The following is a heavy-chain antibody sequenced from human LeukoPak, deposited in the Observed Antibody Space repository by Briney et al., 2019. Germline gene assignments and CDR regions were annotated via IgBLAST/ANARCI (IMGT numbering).Heavy chain of an antibody. CDR2: INHSGST. J-gene: IGHJ6*03. CDR3: ARGYSPRSGSYYNRGYYYMDV. V-gene: IGHV4-34*01. CDR1: GGSFSGYY. D-gene: IGHD3-10*01. Sequence: PSETLSLTCAVYGGSFSGYYWSWIRQPPGKGLEWIGEINHSGSTNYNPSLKSRVTISVDTSKNQFSLKLSSVTAADTAVYYCARGYSPRSGSYYNRGYYYMDVWGKGTTVTVSS.